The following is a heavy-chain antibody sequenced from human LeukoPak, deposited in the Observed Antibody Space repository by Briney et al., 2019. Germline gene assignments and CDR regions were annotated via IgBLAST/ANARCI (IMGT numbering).Heavy chain of an antibody. D-gene: IGHD5-12*01. CDR2: IYYTGST. J-gene: IGHJ3*01. V-gene: IGHV4-59*08. CDR1: GGSISSYY. CDR3: GGSATPNDAFDL. Sequence: SETLSLTCTVSGGSISSYYWSWIRQPPGEGLEWIGYIYYTGSTNYNPSLKSRVTISVDTSKKQFSLKLSSVTAADTAVDHCGGSATPNDAFDLWGQGTMVTVSS.